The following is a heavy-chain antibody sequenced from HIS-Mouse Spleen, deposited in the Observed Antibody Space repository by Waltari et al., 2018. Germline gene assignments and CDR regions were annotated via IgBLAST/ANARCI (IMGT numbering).Heavy chain of an antibody. V-gene: IGHV3-9*01. D-gene: IGHD1-1*01. Sequence: EVQLVESGGGLVQPGRSLRLSGAASGFTFDDYAMHWVRHAPGKGLAWVSGISWNSGSIGYADSVKGRFTISRDNAKNSLYLQMNSLRAEDTALYYCAKDRGTGTTPGAFDIWGQGTMVTVSS. CDR1: GFTFDDYA. J-gene: IGHJ3*02. CDR2: ISWNSGSI. CDR3: AKDRGTGTTPGAFDI.